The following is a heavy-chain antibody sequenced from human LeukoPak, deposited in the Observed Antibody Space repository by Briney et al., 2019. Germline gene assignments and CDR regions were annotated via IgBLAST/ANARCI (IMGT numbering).Heavy chain of an antibody. CDR2: ISGSGTTI. Sequence: PGGSLRLSCAASGFTFSSYEMNWVRQAPGKGLGWVSYISGSGTTIYYADSVKGRFTISRDNAKNSLYLQMNSLRAEDTAVYYCAKGITGTGSYSVANHWGQGILVTVSS. CDR1: GFTFSSYE. CDR3: AKGITGTGSYSVANH. D-gene: IGHD1-26*01. J-gene: IGHJ5*02. V-gene: IGHV3-48*03.